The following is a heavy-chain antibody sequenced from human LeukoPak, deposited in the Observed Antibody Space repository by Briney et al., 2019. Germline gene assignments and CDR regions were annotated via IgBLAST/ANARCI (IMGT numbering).Heavy chain of an antibody. J-gene: IGHJ3*02. CDR3: ARHQARYSTDAFDI. V-gene: IGHV5-51*01. D-gene: IGHD6-13*01. CDR1: GYSFTSYW. Sequence: GESLKISCKGSGYSFTSYWIGWARQMPGKGLEWMEIIYPGDSDTRYSPSFQGQVTISADKSISTAYLQWSSLKASDTAMYYCARHQARYSTDAFDIWGQGTMVTVSS. CDR2: IYPGDSDT.